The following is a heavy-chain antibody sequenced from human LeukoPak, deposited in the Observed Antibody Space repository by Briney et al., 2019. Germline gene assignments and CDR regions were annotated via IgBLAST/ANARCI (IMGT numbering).Heavy chain of an antibody. CDR2: TYHRSKWKN. Sequence: SQTLSLTCVLFVDSVSSNTACWIWIRQSPSRGLDWLGWTYHRSKWKNDYAQSVKSRITITPDTSKNQFSLQLNSVTPDDTAVYYCTREGGGAEAAFDYWGQGALVTVSS. CDR3: TREGGGAEAAFDY. V-gene: IGHV6-1*01. J-gene: IGHJ4*02. D-gene: IGHD6-19*01. CDR1: VDSVSSNTAC.